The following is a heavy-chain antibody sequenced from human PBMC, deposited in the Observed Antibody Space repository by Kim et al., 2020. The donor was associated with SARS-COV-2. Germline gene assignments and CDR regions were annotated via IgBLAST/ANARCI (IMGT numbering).Heavy chain of an antibody. D-gene: IGHD6-19*01. V-gene: IGHV6-1*01. CDR3: GGFCIAVAALRFYYYYGMDV. Sequence: SQTLSLTCAISGDSVSSNSAAWNWIRQSPSRGLEWLGRTYYRSKWYNDYAVSVKSRITINPDTSKNQFSLQLNSVTPEDTAVYYLGGFCIAVAALRFYYYYGMDVWAQGTTVTVSS. CDR1: GDSVSSNSAA. CDR2: TYYRSKWYN. J-gene: IGHJ6*02.